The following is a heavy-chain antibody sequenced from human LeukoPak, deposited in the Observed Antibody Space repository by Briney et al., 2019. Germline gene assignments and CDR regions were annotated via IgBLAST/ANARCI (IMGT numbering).Heavy chain of an antibody. CDR3: ARDHSSYIFIPLSDL. Sequence: PGGSLRLSCAASGFTFTTYSMNWVRQAPGKGLEWVSSISSSSSYIYYADSVKGRFTISRDNAKNSLYLQMNSLRAEDTAVYYCARDHSSYIFIPLSDLWGQGTLVTVSS. CDR2: ISSSSSYI. V-gene: IGHV3-21*01. J-gene: IGHJ4*02. D-gene: IGHD2-15*01. CDR1: GFTFTTYS.